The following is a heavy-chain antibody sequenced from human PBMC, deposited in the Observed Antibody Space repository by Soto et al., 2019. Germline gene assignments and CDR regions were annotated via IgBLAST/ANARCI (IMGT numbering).Heavy chain of an antibody. Sequence: GGSLRLSCAASGFTVSSNYMSWVRQAPGKGLEWVSVIYSGGSTYYADSVKGRFTISRDNSKNTLYLQMNSLRAADTAVYYCARANGDYIGTHYYYYGMDVWGQGTTVTVSS. CDR2: IYSGGST. D-gene: IGHD4-17*01. CDR3: ARANGDYIGTHYYYYGMDV. CDR1: GFTVSSNY. V-gene: IGHV3-53*01. J-gene: IGHJ6*02.